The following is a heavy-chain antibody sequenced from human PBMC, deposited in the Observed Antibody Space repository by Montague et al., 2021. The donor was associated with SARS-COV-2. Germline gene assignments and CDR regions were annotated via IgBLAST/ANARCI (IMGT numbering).Heavy chain of an antibody. J-gene: IGHJ5*02. V-gene: IGHV4-59*01. CDR2: VSHKGRT. D-gene: IGHD3-16*01. CDR3: VRDTQYYDDNAWDDWFDP. Sequence: SETLSLTCTVSGGSIYSYYWSWVRQPPGKGLEWIGHVSHKGRTNYNPSLKSRVTISVDTSNNYFSLRLSSVTAADTAVYYCVRDTQYYDDNAWDDWFDPWDQGTLVTVSS. CDR1: GGSIYSYY.